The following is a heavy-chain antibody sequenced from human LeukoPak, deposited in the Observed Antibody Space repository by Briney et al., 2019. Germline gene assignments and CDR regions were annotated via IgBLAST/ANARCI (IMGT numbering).Heavy chain of an antibody. CDR3: AKDNYDYVWGSYRDY. J-gene: IGHJ4*02. CDR2: ISGSGGST. D-gene: IGHD3-16*02. Sequence: GGSLRLSCAASGFTFSSYAMSWVRQAPGKGLEWVSAISGSGGSTYYADSVKGRFTISRDNSKNTLYLQMNSLRAEDTAVYYCAKDNYDYVWGSYRDYWGQGTLVTVSS. CDR1: GFTFSSYA. V-gene: IGHV3-23*01.